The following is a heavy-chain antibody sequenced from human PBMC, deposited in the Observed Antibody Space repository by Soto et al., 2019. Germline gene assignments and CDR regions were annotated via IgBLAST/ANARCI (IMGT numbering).Heavy chain of an antibody. Sequence: SETLPLTCTVSGDSISSNNNYWSWIRQPPGEGLEWIGFISYSGTTSYSPSLKSRVAISLDTSKNQFSLSLSSVTAADTAVYYCARGRGYSYGLDPWGQGTLVTVS. V-gene: IGHV4-30-4*01. CDR2: ISYSGTT. CDR3: ARGRGYSYGLDP. D-gene: IGHD5-18*01. J-gene: IGHJ5*02. CDR1: GDSISSNNNY.